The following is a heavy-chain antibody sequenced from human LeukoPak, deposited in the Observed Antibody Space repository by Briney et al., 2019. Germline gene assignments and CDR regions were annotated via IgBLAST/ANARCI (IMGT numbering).Heavy chain of an antibody. V-gene: IGHV4-39*01. Sequence: SETLSLTCIVSGGSISSSSDYWGWVRQPPGKGLEWIGSIYHSETTYYNPSLKSRVIISVDTSKNQFSLKLNSVTAADTAVYYCGRPNPDSSGYYGSFDPWGQGILVTVSS. J-gene: IGHJ5*02. CDR2: IYHSETT. D-gene: IGHD3-22*01. CDR1: GGSISSSSDY. CDR3: GRPNPDSSGYYGSFDP.